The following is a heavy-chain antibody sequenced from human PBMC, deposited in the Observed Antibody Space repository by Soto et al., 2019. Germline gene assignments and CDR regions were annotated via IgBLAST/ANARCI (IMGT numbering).Heavy chain of an antibody. CDR2: ISYTGST. J-gene: IGHJ6*02. V-gene: IGHV4-59*01. D-gene: IGHD1-26*01. CDR1: GDSIRSYY. Sequence: YETLSLTCTVSGDSIRSYYWGWIRQPPGKGLEWIGYISYTGSTHYNPSLKSRVTISADTSKNQFCLTLSSLTTADTALYYCAREGVGARYYYYGMVVWGQGYTGT. CDR3: AREGVGARYYYYGMVV.